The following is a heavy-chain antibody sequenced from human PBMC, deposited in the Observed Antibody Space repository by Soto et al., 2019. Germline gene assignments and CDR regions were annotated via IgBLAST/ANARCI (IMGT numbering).Heavy chain of an antibody. Sequence: EVQLLESGGDLVQPGGSLRLSCAASGFTFSNYAMTWVRQAPGKGLEWVSSISGSGDTTYYADSVRGRFTISTDNSKHTLCLQMHSLRAEDTAVYYCAVILTGYYSPFDYWGQGTLVTVSS. CDR3: AVILTGYYSPFDY. CDR1: GFTFSNYA. CDR2: ISGSGDTT. V-gene: IGHV3-23*01. D-gene: IGHD3-9*01. J-gene: IGHJ4*02.